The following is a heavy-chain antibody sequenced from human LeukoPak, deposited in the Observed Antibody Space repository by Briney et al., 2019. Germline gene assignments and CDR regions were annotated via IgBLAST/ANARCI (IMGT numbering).Heavy chain of an antibody. J-gene: IGHJ4*02. CDR2: IYPSGST. CDR3: ARDRSLPETGASNFDY. D-gene: IGHD5-24*01. CDR1: GGSISCYY. V-gene: IGHV4-4*07. Sequence: SETLSLTCTVSGGSISCYYWSWIRQPAGKGLEWIGRIYPSGSTNYNPSLKSRVTMSIDTSKNQFSLELSSVTAADTAVYYCARDRSLPETGASNFDYWGQGTLVTVSS.